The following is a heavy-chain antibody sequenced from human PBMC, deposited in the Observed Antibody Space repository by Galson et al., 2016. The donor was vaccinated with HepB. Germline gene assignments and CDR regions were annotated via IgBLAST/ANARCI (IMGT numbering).Heavy chain of an antibody. V-gene: IGHV1-46*01. J-gene: IGHJ5*02. CDR1: GYTFTTYY. CDR3: ARQLVRRIINWFDP. Sequence: SVKVSCKASGYTFTTYYLHWVRQAPGQGLEWLGIINPSSGSPRYAQKFQGRLTMTRDTSTGTVYMELSSLRSEDTAIYYCARQLVRRIINWFDPWGQGSLVTVSS. D-gene: IGHD3-10*01. CDR2: INPSSGSP.